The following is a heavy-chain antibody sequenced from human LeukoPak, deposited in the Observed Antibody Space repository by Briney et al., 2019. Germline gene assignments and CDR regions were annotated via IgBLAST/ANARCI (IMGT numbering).Heavy chain of an antibody. D-gene: IGHD3-10*01. CDR1: GFTFSSYW. J-gene: IGHJ4*02. CDR2: INSDGSST. Sequence: PGGSLRLSCAASGFTFSSYWMHWVRQAPGKGLVWVSRINSDGSSTSYADSVKGRFTISRDNAKNTLYLQMNSLRAEDTAVYYCASSGLLWFGELSYFDYWGQGTPVTVSS. CDR3: ASSGLLWFGELSYFDY. V-gene: IGHV3-74*01.